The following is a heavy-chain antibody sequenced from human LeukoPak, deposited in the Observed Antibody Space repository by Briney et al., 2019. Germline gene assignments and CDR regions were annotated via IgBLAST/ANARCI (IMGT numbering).Heavy chain of an antibody. V-gene: IGHV4-39*01. CDR2: IYYSGST. CDR3: ASRSSIWSGYQDTLYYFDS. D-gene: IGHD3-3*01. Sequence: PSETLSLTCTVSGGSISSIIYYWGWIRQPPGKGLEWIGTIYYSGSTYYNVSLKSRVTISVDTSRNQFSLKLSSVTAADTAVYYCASRSSIWSGYQDTLYYFDSWGQGTLVTVSS. J-gene: IGHJ4*02. CDR1: GGSISSIIYY.